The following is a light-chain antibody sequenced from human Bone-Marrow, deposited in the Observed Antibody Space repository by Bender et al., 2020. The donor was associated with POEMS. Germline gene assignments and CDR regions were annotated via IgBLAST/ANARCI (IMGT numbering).Light chain of an antibody. CDR2: DDS. V-gene: IGLV3-21*02. CDR1: NIGSKS. CDR3: QVWDGGSDHRYV. Sequence: SYVLTQPPSVSVAPGQTAWITCGGDNIGSKSVHWYQQKPGQAPVLVVYDDSDRPSGIPERFSGSNSGNTATLTIGRVEAGDEADYYCQVWDGGSDHRYVFGGGTQVTVL. J-gene: IGLJ1*01.